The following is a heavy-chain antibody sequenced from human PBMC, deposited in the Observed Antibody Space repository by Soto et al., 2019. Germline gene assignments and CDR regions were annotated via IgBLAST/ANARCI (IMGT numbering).Heavy chain of an antibody. CDR2: ISGSGGST. CDR3: ARDPYYGAIDY. D-gene: IGHD3-10*01. Sequence: PGESLKISCAASGFTFSSYAMSWVRQAPGKGLEWVSAISGSGGSTYYADSVKGRVTISRDNSKNTLYLQMNSLRVEDTAVYYCARDPYYGAIDYWGQGTLVTVSS. CDR1: GFTFSSYA. V-gene: IGHV3-23*01. J-gene: IGHJ4*02.